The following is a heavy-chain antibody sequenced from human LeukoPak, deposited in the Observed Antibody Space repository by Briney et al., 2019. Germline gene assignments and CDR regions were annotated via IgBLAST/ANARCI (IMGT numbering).Heavy chain of an antibody. CDR2: INHSGST. Sequence: PSETLSLTCAVYGGSLGGYYWNWIRQSPGKGLEWIGGINHSGSTNYNPSLKSRVTISVDTSKNQFSLKLSSVTAADTAVYYCARAAFDSRGYYYEGEYWGQGTLVTVSS. J-gene: IGHJ4*02. CDR1: GGSLGGYY. V-gene: IGHV4-34*01. D-gene: IGHD3-22*01. CDR3: ARAAFDSRGYYYEGEY.